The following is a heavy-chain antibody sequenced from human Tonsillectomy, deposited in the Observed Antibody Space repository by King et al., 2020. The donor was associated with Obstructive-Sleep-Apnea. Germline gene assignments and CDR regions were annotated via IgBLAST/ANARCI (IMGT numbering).Heavy chain of an antibody. Sequence: VQLQQWGAGLLKPSETLSLTCAVYGGSFSDYYWSWIRQPPGKGLEWIGEINHSGSTNYNPSLKSRVTISVDTSKNQFSLKLSSVTAADTAVYYCARVWGDWVGDHRPYYFDYWGQGTLVTVSS. CDR1: GGSFSDYY. CDR3: ARVWGDWVGDHRPYYFDY. CDR2: INHSGST. V-gene: IGHV4-34*01. J-gene: IGHJ4*02. D-gene: IGHD3-10*01.